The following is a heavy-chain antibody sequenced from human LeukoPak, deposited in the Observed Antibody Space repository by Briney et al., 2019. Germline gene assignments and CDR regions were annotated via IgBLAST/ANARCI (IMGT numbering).Heavy chain of an antibody. D-gene: IGHD6-19*01. CDR3: ARLKRKRYSSGWLGSEGFDI. Sequence: SETLSLTCTVSGASISTNSYFWGWIRQPPGKGLEWIGNIYYSGSTYYNPSLKSRVIMDVDTSKKQFSLRLNSVTAADTAVYYCARLKRKRYSSGWLGSEGFDIWGQGTMVTVSS. J-gene: IGHJ3*02. CDR2: IYYSGST. CDR1: GASISTNSYF. V-gene: IGHV4-39*01.